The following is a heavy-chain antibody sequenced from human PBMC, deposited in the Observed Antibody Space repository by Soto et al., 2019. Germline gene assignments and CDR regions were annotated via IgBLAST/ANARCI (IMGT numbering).Heavy chain of an antibody. D-gene: IGHD2-21*02. CDR3: ARDLWGYCGTDCYPLDV. J-gene: IGHJ6*02. CDR1: GDSISRYS. V-gene: IGHV4-59*01. CDR2: IYYSGST. Sequence: PSETLSLTCTVSGDSISRYSWSGIRQPPGKGLEWIGYIYYSGSTNYNPSLKSRVTISVDTSKDQFSLKLTSVTAADTAVYYCARDLWGYCGTDCYPLDVWGQGTTVTVSS.